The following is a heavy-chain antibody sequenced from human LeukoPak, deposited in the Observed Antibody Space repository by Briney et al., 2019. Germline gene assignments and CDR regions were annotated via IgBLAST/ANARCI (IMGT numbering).Heavy chain of an antibody. V-gene: IGHV3-30-3*01. Sequence: PGGSLRLSCAASGFTFSSHAMHWVRQAPGKGLEWVAVTSYDETNRFYADSVKGRFTISRDNSKNTLYLQMDSLRVEDTASYYCARRAVTGGAAAGFDIWGQGTMVTVSS. CDR2: TSYDETNR. D-gene: IGHD1-1*01. CDR1: GFTFSSHA. CDR3: ARRAVTGGAAAGFDI. J-gene: IGHJ3*02.